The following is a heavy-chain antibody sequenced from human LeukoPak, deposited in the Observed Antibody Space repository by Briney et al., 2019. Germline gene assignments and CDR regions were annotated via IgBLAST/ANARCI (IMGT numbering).Heavy chain of an antibody. Sequence: GGSLRLPCAASGFSLNSYNMNWVRQAPGKGLEWVAVISYDGSNKYYADSVKGRFTISRDNSKNTLYLQMNSLRAEDTAVYYCARDDLGYSSSWFNYYYYGMDVWGQGTTVTVSS. D-gene: IGHD6-13*01. V-gene: IGHV3-30*03. CDR1: GFSLNSYN. CDR2: ISYDGSNK. J-gene: IGHJ6*02. CDR3: ARDDLGYSSSWFNYYYYGMDV.